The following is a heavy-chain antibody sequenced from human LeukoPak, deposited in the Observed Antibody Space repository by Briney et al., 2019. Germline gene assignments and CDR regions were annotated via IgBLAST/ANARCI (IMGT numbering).Heavy chain of an antibody. CDR3: AREGAVALKHFDL. V-gene: IGHV1-46*01. D-gene: IGHD6-19*01. Sequence: ASVKVSCKASGFSLTSNYMHWERQAPGQGLEWMGYMRPTDAYTGYAPKFQGRVTVTRDTSTNTVYMELSSLRSDDTAVYYCAREGAVALKHFDLWGQGTLVTVSS. CDR1: GFSLTSNY. CDR2: MRPTDAYT. J-gene: IGHJ4*02.